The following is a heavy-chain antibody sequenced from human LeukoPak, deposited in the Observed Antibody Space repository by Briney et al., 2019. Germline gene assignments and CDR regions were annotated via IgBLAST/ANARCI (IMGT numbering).Heavy chain of an antibody. J-gene: IGHJ4*02. Sequence: GGSLRLSFVASGFTFRNYLMNWVRQAPGKGLEWVSGISHSGSSIYYADSVKGRFTISRDNSKNTLYLQMDRLRVEDTAVYYCAMALDYWGQGTLVTVSS. CDR1: GFTFRNYL. CDR3: AMALDY. CDR2: ISHSGSSI. V-gene: IGHV3-23*01.